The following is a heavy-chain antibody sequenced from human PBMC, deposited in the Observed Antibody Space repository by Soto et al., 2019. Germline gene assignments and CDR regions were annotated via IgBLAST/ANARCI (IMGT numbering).Heavy chain of an antibody. CDR1: GFTFSSYG. J-gene: IGHJ4*02. V-gene: IGHV3-30*18. Sequence: GGSLRLSCAASGFTFSSYGMHWVRQAPGKGLEWVAVISYDGSNKYYADSVKGRFTISRDNSKNTLYLQMNSLRAEDTAVYYCAKDLRVMTLWYDSSGWVPVDYWGQGTLVTVSS. CDR2: ISYDGSNK. D-gene: IGHD6-19*01. CDR3: AKDLRVMTLWYDSSGWVPVDY.